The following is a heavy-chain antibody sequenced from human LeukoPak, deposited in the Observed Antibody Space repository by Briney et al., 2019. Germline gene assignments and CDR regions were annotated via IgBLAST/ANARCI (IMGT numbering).Heavy chain of an antibody. D-gene: IGHD2-2*02. CDR3: ARGHPTIAAITYYYYGMDV. V-gene: IGHV4-4*02. Sequence: SGTLSLTCAVSGGSISSSNRWSWVRQPPGKGLEWIGEIYHSGSTNYNPSLKSRVTISVDTSKNQFSLKLSSVTAAGTAVYYCARGHPTIAAITYYYYGMDVWGQGTTVTVSS. CDR1: GGSISSSNR. J-gene: IGHJ6*02. CDR2: IYHSGST.